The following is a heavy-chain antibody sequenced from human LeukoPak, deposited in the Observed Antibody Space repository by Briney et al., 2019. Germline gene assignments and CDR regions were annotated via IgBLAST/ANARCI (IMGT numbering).Heavy chain of an antibody. V-gene: IGHV3-33*01. CDR1: GFTFSSYG. CDR3: ARDMGYCSGGSCYSGGFDY. Sequence: GGSLRLSCAASGFTFSSYGMHWVRQAPGKGLEWVAVIWYYGSNKYYADSVKGRFTISRDNSKNTLYLQMNSLRAEDTAVYYCARDMGYCSGGSCYSGGFDYWGQGTLVTVSS. J-gene: IGHJ4*02. CDR2: IWYYGSNK. D-gene: IGHD2-15*01.